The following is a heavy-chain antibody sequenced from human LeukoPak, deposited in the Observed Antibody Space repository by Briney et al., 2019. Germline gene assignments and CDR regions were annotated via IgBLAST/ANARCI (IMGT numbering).Heavy chain of an antibody. CDR1: GGSISSSPYY. J-gene: IGHJ4*02. Sequence: PSETLSLTCTVSGGSISSSPYYWGWIRQPPGKGLEWIGSIYYSGSTYYNPSLKSRVTISVDTSKNQFSLKLSSVTAADTAVYYCARIVRLGQFDYWGQGTLVTVSS. CDR3: ARIVRLGQFDY. CDR2: IYYSGST. V-gene: IGHV4-39*07. D-gene: IGHD6-19*01.